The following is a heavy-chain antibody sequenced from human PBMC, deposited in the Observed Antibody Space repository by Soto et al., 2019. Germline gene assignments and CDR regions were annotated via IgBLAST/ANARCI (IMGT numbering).Heavy chain of an antibody. D-gene: IGHD5-12*01. Sequence: PGESLKISCKGSGYSFAGYWITWVRQKPGKGLEWMGRIDPSDSQTYYSPSFRGHVTISVTKSITTVFLQWSSLRASDTAMYYCARDLRGYSRYDYLDYWGQGIPVTSPQ. CDR1: GYSFAGYW. V-gene: IGHV5-10-1*01. CDR3: ARDLRGYSRYDYLDY. J-gene: IGHJ4*02. CDR2: IDPSDSQT.